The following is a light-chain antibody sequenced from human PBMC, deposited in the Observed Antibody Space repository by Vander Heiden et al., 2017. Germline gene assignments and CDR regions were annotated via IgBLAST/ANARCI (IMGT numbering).Light chain of an antibody. J-gene: IGLJ3*02. Sequence: SYVLSQPPSASVAPGQTARITCGGNNVGLHSVHRYEEKPGQGPVLVVYDDSDRPSGIPERVSGSNSGDTATLTVSRVEAGDEADYYCQVWHTSSDHPVCGGGTKLTVL. CDR1: NVGLHS. CDR2: DDS. V-gene: IGLV3-21*02. CDR3: QVWHTSSDHPV.